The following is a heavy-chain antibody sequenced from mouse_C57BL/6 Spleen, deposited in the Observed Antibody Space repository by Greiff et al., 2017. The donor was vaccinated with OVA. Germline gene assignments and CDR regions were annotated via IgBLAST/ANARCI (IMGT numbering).Heavy chain of an antibody. D-gene: IGHD2-12*01. CDR3: TKVYSPYWYFDV. Sequence: VQLQESGPGLVAPSQSLSITCTVSGFSLTSYGVSWVRQPPGKGLEWLGVIWGDGSTNHPSALITRLSISKDNSKSQVLLKLNSLQADDTATYYSTKVYSPYWYFDVWGTGTTVTVSS. CDR1: GFSLTSYG. CDR2: IWGDGST. V-gene: IGHV2-3*01. J-gene: IGHJ1*03.